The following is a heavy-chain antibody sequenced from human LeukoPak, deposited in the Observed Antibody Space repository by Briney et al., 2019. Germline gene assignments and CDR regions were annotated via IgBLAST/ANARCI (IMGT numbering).Heavy chain of an antibody. Sequence: ASVKVSCKASGYTFTSYDINWVRQATGQGLEWMGWMNPNSGNTGYAQKFQGRVTITADESTSTAYMELSSLRSEDTAVYYCARESYGDLYFDYWGQGTLVTVSS. CDR1: GYTFTSYD. V-gene: IGHV1-8*01. CDR2: MNPNSGNT. J-gene: IGHJ4*02. CDR3: ARESYGDLYFDY. D-gene: IGHD4-17*01.